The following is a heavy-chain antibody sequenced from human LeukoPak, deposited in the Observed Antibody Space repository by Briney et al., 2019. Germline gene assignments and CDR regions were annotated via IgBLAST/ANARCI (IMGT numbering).Heavy chain of an antibody. CDR1: GYSFTSYW. CDR2: IYPRHSDT. D-gene: IGHD4-17*01. CDR3: ARHRTKGTTVTTTRYYYYGMDV. V-gene: IGHV5-51*01. J-gene: IGHJ6*02. Sequence: GESLKIPCKGSGYSFTSYWIGCVRQMPGKGLQRMGIIYPRHSDTRYSPSFQGQVTISADKSISTAYLQSSSLKASDTAMYYCARHRTKGTTVTTTRYYYYGMDVWGQGTTVTVSS.